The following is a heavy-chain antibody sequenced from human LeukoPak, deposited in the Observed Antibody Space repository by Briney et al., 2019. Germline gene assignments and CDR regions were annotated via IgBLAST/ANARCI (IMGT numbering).Heavy chain of an antibody. Sequence: SETLSLTCAVSGYSISSGYYWGWIRPPPGKGLEWIGYIYYSGSTNYNPSLNSRVTISVDTSKNQFSLKLSSVTAADTAVYYCARGRRITIFGVVSNWFDPWGQGTLVTVSS. CDR2: IYYSGST. J-gene: IGHJ5*02. D-gene: IGHD3-3*01. CDR3: ARGRRITIFGVVSNWFDP. CDR1: GYSISSGYY. V-gene: IGHV4-61*01.